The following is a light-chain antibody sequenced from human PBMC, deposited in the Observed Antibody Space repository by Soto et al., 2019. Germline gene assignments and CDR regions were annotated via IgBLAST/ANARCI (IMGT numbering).Light chain of an antibody. CDR3: CSYAGNSEV. V-gene: IGLV2-23*02. CDR1: SGDVGDYNL. CDR2: EVT. J-gene: IGLJ1*01. Sequence: QSALTQPASVSGSPGQSITIPCTGTSGDVGDYNLVSWYQQHPGKAPKLMIYEVTERPSGVSNRFSGSKSGNTASLTISGLQPDDEADYYCCSYAGNSEVFGTGTKLTVL.